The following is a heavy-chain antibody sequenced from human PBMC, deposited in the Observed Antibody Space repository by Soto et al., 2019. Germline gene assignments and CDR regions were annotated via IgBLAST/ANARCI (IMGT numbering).Heavy chain of an antibody. CDR3: ARGRVPMVRGSGDFDS. Sequence: QVQLVESGGGVVQPGRSLRLSCAASGFTFSSYAMHWVRQAPGKGLEWVAVISYDGSNKYYADSVKGRFTISRDNSKNTLYLQMNSLRAEDTAVYYWARGRVPMVRGSGDFDSWGQGTLVTVSS. D-gene: IGHD3-10*01. V-gene: IGHV3-30-3*01. CDR2: ISYDGSNK. CDR1: GFTFSSYA. J-gene: IGHJ4*02.